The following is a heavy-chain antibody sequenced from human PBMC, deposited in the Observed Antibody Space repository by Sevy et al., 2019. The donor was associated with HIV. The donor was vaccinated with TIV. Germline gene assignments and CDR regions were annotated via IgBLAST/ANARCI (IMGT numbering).Heavy chain of an antibody. J-gene: IGHJ3*02. CDR1: GGSISSCGYY. CDR2: IYYSGST. V-gene: IGHV4-31*03. Sequence: SETLSLTCTVSGGSISSCGYYWSWIRQHPGKGLDWIGYIYYSGSTYYNPSLKSRVTISVDTSKNQFSLKLSSVTAADTAVYYCATCISCYTLYAFDIWGQGTMVTVSS. CDR3: ATCISCYTLYAFDI. D-gene: IGHD2-2*02.